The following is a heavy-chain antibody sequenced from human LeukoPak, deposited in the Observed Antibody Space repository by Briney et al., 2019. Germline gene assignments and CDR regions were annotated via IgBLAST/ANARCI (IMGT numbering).Heavy chain of an antibody. D-gene: IGHD5-12*01. J-gene: IGHJ4*02. CDR1: GFTFNSYA. Sequence: GGSLGLSCAASGFTFNSYAIHWVRQAPGKGLEWVAVISYDGSNKYYADSVKGRFTISRDNSKNTLYLQLNSLRPEDTAVYYCARDQLAYSGYDTLFDYWGQGTLVTVSS. V-gene: IGHV3-30*04. CDR2: ISYDGSNK. CDR3: ARDQLAYSGYDTLFDY.